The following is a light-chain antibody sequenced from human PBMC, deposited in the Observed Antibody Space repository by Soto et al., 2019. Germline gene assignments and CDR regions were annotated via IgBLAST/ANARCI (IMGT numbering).Light chain of an antibody. CDR1: SSDVGGYNY. CDR2: DVS. Sequence: QSALTQPASVSGSPGQSITISCTGTSSDVGGYNYVSWYQQHPGKAPKLMIYDVSNRPSGVSNRFSGSKSGNTASLTISGLQAEDEADYYCSSYTSSSTLVVFGPGTKLTV. J-gene: IGLJ1*01. CDR3: SSYTSSSTLVV. V-gene: IGLV2-14*01.